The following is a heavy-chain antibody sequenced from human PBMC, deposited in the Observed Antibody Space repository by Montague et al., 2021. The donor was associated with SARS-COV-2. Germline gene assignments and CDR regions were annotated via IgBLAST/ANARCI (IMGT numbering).Heavy chain of an antibody. CDR3: ARVPKGRRGI. V-gene: IGHV4-39*01. CDR1: GGSISSDTHN. Sequence: SETLSLTCTVSGGSISSDTHNWTWIRQPPGKGLEWIASIFNKGNTYYNPSLRSRVTISINTSKNQFFLRVASVTAADTAVYYCARVPKGRRGIWGPGALVTVSS. D-gene: IGHD3-10*01. CDR2: IFNKGNT. J-gene: IGHJ4*02.